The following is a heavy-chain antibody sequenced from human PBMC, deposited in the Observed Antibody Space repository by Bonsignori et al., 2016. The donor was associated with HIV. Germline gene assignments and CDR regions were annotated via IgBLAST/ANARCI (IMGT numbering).Heavy chain of an antibody. Sequence: EVQLAQSRAEVKKPGESLKISCKGSGYSFSGYWIAWVRQMPGKGLEWMGIIYPHDSDTRYSPSFEGRVTITADKSVNTAYLQWDSLRASDTAIYYCARSARGAIVFFDLWGEGTLVSVSS. V-gene: IGHV5-51*01. CDR1: GYSFSGYW. CDR3: ARSARGAIVFFDL. J-gene: IGHJ4*02. CDR2: IYPHDSDT. D-gene: IGHD3-10*01.